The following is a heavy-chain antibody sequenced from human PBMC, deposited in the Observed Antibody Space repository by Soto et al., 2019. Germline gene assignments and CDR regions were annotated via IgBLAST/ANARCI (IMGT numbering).Heavy chain of an antibody. J-gene: IGHJ4*02. Sequence: PSETLSLTCAVYGGSFSGYYWSWIRQPPGKGLEWIGEINHGGSTNYNPSLKSRVTISVDTSKNQFSLKLSSVTAADTAVYYCARGGYYYGSGSYYGYWGQGTLVTVSS. CDR3: ARGGYYYGSGSYYGY. D-gene: IGHD3-10*01. CDR1: GGSFSGYY. V-gene: IGHV4-34*01. CDR2: INHGGST.